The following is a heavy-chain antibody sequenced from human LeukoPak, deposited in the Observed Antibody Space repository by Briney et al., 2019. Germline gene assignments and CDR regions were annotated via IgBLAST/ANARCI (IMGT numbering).Heavy chain of an antibody. D-gene: IGHD3-9*01. CDR3: ARVGVTIFWLENWFDP. CDR1: GFTFSSYW. Sequence: GGSLRLSCAASGFTFSSYWMHWVRQAPGKGLVWVSRINSDGSSTGYADSVKGRFTISRDNAMNTLYLQMNSLRAEDTAVYYCARVGVTIFWLENWFDPWGQGTLVTVCS. J-gene: IGHJ5*02. V-gene: IGHV3-74*01. CDR2: INSDGSST.